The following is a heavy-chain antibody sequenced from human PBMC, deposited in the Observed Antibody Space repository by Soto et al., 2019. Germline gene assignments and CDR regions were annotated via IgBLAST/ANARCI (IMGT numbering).Heavy chain of an antibody. CDR1: GFTFSNYG. CDR2: IWHDGTNQ. J-gene: IGHJ4*02. V-gene: IGHV3-33*01. D-gene: IGHD3-16*01. CDR3: ARKRGEFAS. Sequence: QVQLVESGGGVVQPGRSLRLSCAASGFTFSNYGMQWVRQAPGKGLEWVAVIWHDGTNQYYGDSVKGRFTISRDNSNNTLNMQLRSVRPEDRVVFYWARKRGEFASWAQGTLFTVSS.